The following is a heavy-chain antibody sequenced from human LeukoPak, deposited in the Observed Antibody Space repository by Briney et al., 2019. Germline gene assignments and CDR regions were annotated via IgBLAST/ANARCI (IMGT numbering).Heavy chain of an antibody. D-gene: IGHD6-13*01. CDR3: ARVLQQLASWREIDY. CDR1: GGSISSGGYY. V-gene: IGHV4-31*03. Sequence: KPSETLSLTCTVSGGSISSGGYYWSWIRQRPGKGLEWIGYIHYSGSTYYNPSLKSRVTISVDTSKNQFSLKLSSVTAADTAVYYCARVLQQLASWREIDYWGQGTLVTVSS. CDR2: IHYSGST. J-gene: IGHJ4*02.